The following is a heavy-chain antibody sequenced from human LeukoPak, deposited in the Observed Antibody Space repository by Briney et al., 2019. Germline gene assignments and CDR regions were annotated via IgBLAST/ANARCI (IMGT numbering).Heavy chain of an antibody. CDR2: INPNSGGT. Sequence: GASVKVSCKASGYTFTGYYIHWVRQAPGQGLEWMGWINPNSGGTNYAQKFQGRVTMTRDTSISTVYMELSRLRSDDTALYYCARERRPHSYGSFIGDYWGQGTLVSVSS. CDR3: ARERRPHSYGSFIGDY. D-gene: IGHD5-18*01. V-gene: IGHV1-2*02. CDR1: GYTFTGYY. J-gene: IGHJ4*02.